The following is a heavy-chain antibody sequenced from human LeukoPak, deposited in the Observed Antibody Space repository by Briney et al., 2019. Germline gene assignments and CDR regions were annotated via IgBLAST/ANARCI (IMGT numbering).Heavy chain of an antibody. CDR2: IYYSGAT. V-gene: IGHV4-59*12. D-gene: IGHD4-23*01. Sequence: SETLSLTCTVSGGSISSYYWSWIRRPPGKGLEWIGYIYYSGATYYNPSLKSRVTISVDTSKNQFSLRLSSVTSADTAVYYCARTTTVVTPPDYGMDVWGQGTTVTVSS. CDR3: ARTTTVVTPPDYGMDV. J-gene: IGHJ6*02. CDR1: GGSISSYY.